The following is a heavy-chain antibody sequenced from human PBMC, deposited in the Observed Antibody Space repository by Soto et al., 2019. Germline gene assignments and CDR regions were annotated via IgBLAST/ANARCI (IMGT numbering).Heavy chain of an antibody. D-gene: IGHD6-19*01. V-gene: IGHV3-7*03. CDR3: AKDRGAVAGTNWFDP. CDR2: INPDGSEK. J-gene: IGHJ5*02. Sequence: PGGSLRLSCAASGFTFSSFWMDWVRQAPGKGLEWVANINPDGSEKHYVDSVKGRFTISRDNSKNTLYLQMNSLRAEDTAVYYCAKDRGAVAGTNWFDPWGQGTLVTVSS. CDR1: GFTFSSFW.